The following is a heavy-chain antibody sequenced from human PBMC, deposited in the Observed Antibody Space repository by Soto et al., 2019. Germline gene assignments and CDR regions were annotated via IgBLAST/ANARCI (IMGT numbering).Heavy chain of an antibody. D-gene: IGHD3-3*01. CDR2: ISAYNGNT. J-gene: IGHJ4*02. Sequence: VASVKVSCKASGYTFTSYGISWVRQAPGQGLEWMGWISAYNGNTNYAQKLQGRVTMTTDTSTSTAYMELRSLRSDGTAVYYCARSYDFWSGYYPYYFDYWGQGTLVTVSS. CDR3: ARSYDFWSGYYPYYFDY. V-gene: IGHV1-18*04. CDR1: GYTFTSYG.